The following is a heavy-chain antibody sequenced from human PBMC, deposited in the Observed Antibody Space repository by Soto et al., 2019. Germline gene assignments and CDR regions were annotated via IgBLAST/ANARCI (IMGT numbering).Heavy chain of an antibody. Sequence: PSETLSLTCTVSGGSISSYYWSWIRQPPGKGLEWIGYIYYSGGTNYNPSLKSRVTISVDTSKNQFSLKLSSVTAADTAVYYCARHIPPSHDFWSGYYRGATFDYWGQGTLVTVSS. V-gene: IGHV4-59*08. CDR3: ARHIPPSHDFWSGYYRGATFDY. CDR2: IYYSGGT. J-gene: IGHJ4*02. D-gene: IGHD3-3*01. CDR1: GGSISSYY.